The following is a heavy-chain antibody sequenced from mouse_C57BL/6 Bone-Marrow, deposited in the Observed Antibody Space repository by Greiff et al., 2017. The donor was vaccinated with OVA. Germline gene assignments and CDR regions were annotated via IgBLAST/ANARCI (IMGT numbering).Heavy chain of an antibody. CDR2: IYPGSGNT. CDR3: ARSGGYYVGYFDY. V-gene: IGHV1-66*01. D-gene: IGHD2-3*01. J-gene: IGHJ2*01. Sequence: QVQLQQSGPELVKPGASVKISCKASGYSFTSYYIHWVKQRPGQGLEWIGWIYPGSGNTKYNEKFKGKATLTAATSSSTAYMQLSSLTSEDSAVYYCARSGGYYVGYFDYWGQGTTLTVSS. CDR1: GYSFTSYY.